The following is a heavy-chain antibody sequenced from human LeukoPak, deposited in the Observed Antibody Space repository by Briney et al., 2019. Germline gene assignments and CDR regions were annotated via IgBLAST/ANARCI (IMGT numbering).Heavy chain of an antibody. Sequence: GGSLRLSCAASEFSVGSNYMTWVRQAPGKGLESLSYISPSGTDISYADSVKGRFTISRDNAKNSLYLQMNSLRAEDTALYYCAKGQRITMVRGAIDYWGQGTLVTVSS. CDR3: AKGQRITMVRGAIDY. V-gene: IGHV3-11*01. CDR2: ISPSGTDI. D-gene: IGHD3-10*01. J-gene: IGHJ4*02. CDR1: EFSVGSNY.